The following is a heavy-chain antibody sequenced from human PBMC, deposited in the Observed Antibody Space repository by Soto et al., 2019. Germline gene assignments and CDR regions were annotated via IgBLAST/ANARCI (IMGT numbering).Heavy chain of an antibody. CDR3: VKGSDVVLQELDY. V-gene: IGHV3-30*18. J-gene: IGHJ4*02. D-gene: IGHD3-16*01. CDR2: ISSDGSDK. Sequence: QVQLVESGGGVVQPGRSLRLSCAASGFSFSNCGMHWVRQAPGKGLEWVAAISSDGSDKYYSESVKGRFTISRDNSKNTLFLQMNSLRVEDTAVYYCVKGSDVVLQELDYWGQGTLVTVSS. CDR1: GFSFSNCG.